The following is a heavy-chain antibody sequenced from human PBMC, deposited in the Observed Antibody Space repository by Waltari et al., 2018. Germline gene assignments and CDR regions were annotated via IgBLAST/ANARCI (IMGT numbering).Heavy chain of an antibody. Sequence: QLQLPESGSGLVKPSETLSITCTVSGGSISSSIYYWGWIRQPPGKGLEWIGSLYYSGSTAYNPSLKSRVTISVDTSKNHFSLKLSSVTAADTAVYYCARNVSSISSSRDAFDYWGQGTLVSVSS. D-gene: IGHD6-13*01. CDR1: GGSISSSIYY. CDR2: LYYSGST. J-gene: IGHJ4*02. CDR3: ARNVSSISSSRDAFDY. V-gene: IGHV4-39*07.